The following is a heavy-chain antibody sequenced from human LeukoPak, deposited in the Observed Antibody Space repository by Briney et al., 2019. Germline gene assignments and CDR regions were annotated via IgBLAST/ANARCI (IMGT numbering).Heavy chain of an antibody. V-gene: IGHV3-23*01. D-gene: IGHD4-17*01. CDR2: IVGSGDST. J-gene: IGHJ3*02. Sequence: GGSLRLSCAASGFTFSTYAMTWVRQAPGKGLEWVSEIVGSGDSTYYADSVKGRFTISRDNSKNTLYLQMNSLRAEDTAVYYCAKVQLRRYDAFDIWGQGTMVTVSA. CDR3: AKVQLRRYDAFDI. CDR1: GFTFSTYA.